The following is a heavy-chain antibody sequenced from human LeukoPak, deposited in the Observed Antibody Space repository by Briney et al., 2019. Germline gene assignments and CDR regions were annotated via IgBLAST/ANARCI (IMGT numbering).Heavy chain of an antibody. CDR2: IYTNGST. CDR3: ARSASIDYSSVYLDY. V-gene: IGHV4-61*02. D-gene: IGHD4-11*01. Sequence: SQTLSLTCTVSCVSLRSGSYYWSWIRQPAGKGLEWIGRIYTNGSTNYNPSLKSRGTITVDTSKNQFSLKLRSVTAAATAVYYCARSASIDYSSVYLDYWGQGTLVTVSS. CDR1: CVSLRSGSYY. J-gene: IGHJ4*02.